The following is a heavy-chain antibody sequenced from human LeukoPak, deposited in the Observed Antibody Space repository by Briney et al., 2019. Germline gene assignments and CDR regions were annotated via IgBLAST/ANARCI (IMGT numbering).Heavy chain of an antibody. D-gene: IGHD6-19*01. CDR1: GYTFTCYY. V-gene: IGHV1-2*02. CDR3: ARDRWIGIAVAGTVSY. J-gene: IGHJ4*02. CDR2: INPNSGGT. Sequence: ASVKVSCKASGYTFTCYYMHWVRQAPGQGLEWMGWINPNSGGTNYAQKFQGRVTMTRDTSNSTAYMELSRLRSDDTAVYYCARDRWIGIAVAGTVSYWGQGTLVTVSS.